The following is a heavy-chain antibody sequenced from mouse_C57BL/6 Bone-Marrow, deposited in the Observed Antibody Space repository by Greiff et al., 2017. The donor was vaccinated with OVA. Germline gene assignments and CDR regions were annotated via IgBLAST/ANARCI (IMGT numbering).Heavy chain of an antibody. CDR2: IRSKSNNYAT. D-gene: IGHD1-1*01. V-gene: IGHV10-1*01. CDR1: GFSFNTYA. J-gene: IGHJ4*01. CDR3: VRSTVVGYAMDY. Sequence: EVKLVESGGGLVQPKGSLKLSCAASGFSFNTYAMNWVRQAPGKGLEWVARIRSKSNNYATYYADSVKDRFTISRDDSESMLYLQMNNLKTEDTAMYYCVRSTVVGYAMDYWGQGTSVTVSS.